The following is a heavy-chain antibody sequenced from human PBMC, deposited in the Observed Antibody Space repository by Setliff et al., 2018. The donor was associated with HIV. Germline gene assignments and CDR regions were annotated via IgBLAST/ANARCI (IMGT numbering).Heavy chain of an antibody. V-gene: IGHV4-39*01. Sequence: SETLSLTCTVSGGSINSNSYYWAWIRQPPGRGLEWIGSIYYSGSTYYNPSLKSRVTISADTSTIQFSLKLSSVTAADTAVYYCARGPRYYDILTGPYSYYYYMDVWGKGTTVTVSS. CDR3: ARGPRYYDILTGPYSYYYYMDV. CDR2: IYYSGST. CDR1: GGSINSNSYY. D-gene: IGHD3-9*01. J-gene: IGHJ6*03.